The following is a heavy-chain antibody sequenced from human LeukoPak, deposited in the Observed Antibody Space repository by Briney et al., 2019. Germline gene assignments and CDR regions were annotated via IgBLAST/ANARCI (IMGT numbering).Heavy chain of an antibody. D-gene: IGHD2-15*01. J-gene: IGHJ4*02. CDR1: GFTFSSYS. CDR2: ISSSSSTI. CDR3: ARGTDVGYCSGGSCYSRTYYFDY. V-gene: IGHV3-48*02. Sequence: GGSLRLSCAASGFTFSSYSMNWVRQAPGKGLEWVSYISSSSSTIYYADSVNGRFTISRDNAKNSLYLQMNSLRDEDTAVYYCARGTDVGYCSGGSCYSRTYYFDYWGQGTLVTVS.